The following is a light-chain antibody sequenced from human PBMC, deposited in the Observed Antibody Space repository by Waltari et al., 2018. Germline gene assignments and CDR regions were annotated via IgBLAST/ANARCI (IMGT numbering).Light chain of an antibody. Sequence: DIQMTPSPSTLSASVGYQVTITCRASQSISNWLALYQQKPGKAPKPLISKASTLEISGPLRVSGSGSGTEFTLSISTLQPDDFATYLCQQYYTYPYTFGQGTKLEIK. J-gene: IGKJ2*01. CDR3: QQYYTYPYT. V-gene: IGKV1-5*03. CDR1: QSISNW. CDR2: KAS.